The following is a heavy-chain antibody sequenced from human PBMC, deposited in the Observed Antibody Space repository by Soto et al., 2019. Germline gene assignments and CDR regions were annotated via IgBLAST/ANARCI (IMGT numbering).Heavy chain of an antibody. V-gene: IGHV1-46*01. CDR3: ARIHYGGNSVGLNY. CDR1: GYTFTSYY. D-gene: IGHD4-17*01. Sequence: QVQLVQSGAEVKKPGASVKVSCKASGYTFTSYYMHCVRQAPGQGLEWMGIINPSGGSTSDAQKFEGTVTMTRDTSRSTVXXEXXSLRSEDTAVYYCARIHYGGNSVGLNYWGQGTLVTVSS. CDR2: INPSGGST. J-gene: IGHJ4*02.